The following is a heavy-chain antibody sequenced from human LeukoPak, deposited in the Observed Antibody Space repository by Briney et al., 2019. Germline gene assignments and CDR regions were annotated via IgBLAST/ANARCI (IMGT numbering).Heavy chain of an antibody. Sequence: PGGSLRLSCAAYGFTVSSNYMSWVRQAPGKGLEWVSVIYSGGSTYHADSVKGRFTISRDNSKNTLYLQMNSLRAEDTAVYYCARGIAVAGTGNWFDPWGQGTLVTVSS. CDR2: IYSGGST. D-gene: IGHD6-19*01. V-gene: IGHV3-53*01. CDR3: ARGIAVAGTGNWFDP. CDR1: GFTVSSNY. J-gene: IGHJ5*02.